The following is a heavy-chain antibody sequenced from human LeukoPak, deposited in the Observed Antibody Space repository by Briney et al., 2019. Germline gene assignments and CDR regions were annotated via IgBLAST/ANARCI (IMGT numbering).Heavy chain of an antibody. CDR3: ARVSGGNTPYYFDY. CDR1: GFTFSTYA. D-gene: IGHD2-2*02. Sequence: PGRSLRLSCAASGFTFSTYALHWVRQAPGKGLEWVAVISYDDGSNKYYADSVKGRFTISRDNSKNTLYLQMNSLRTEDTAVYYCARVSGGNTPYYFDYWGQGTLVTVSS. J-gene: IGHJ4*02. CDR2: ISYDDGSNK. V-gene: IGHV3-30*04.